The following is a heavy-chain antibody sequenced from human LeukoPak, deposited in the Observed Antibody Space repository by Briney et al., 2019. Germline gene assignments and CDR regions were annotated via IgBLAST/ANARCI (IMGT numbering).Heavy chain of an antibody. CDR1: GFTFSSYA. CDR3: AKMGMGLLWFGELYY. CDR2: ISGSGGST. Sequence: GGSLRLSCAASGFTFSSYAMSWVRQAPGKGLEWVSAISGSGGSTYYAGSVKGRFTISRDNSKNTLYLQMNRMRAEDTAVYYCAKMGMGLLWFGELYYWGQGTLVTVSS. J-gene: IGHJ4*02. D-gene: IGHD3-10*01. V-gene: IGHV3-23*01.